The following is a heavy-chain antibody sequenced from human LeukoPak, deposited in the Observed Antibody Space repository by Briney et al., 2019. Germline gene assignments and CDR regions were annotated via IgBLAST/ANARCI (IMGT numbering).Heavy chain of an antibody. V-gene: IGHV4-30-2*01. D-gene: IGHD2-2*01. J-gene: IGHJ6*03. CDR2: IYHSGST. Sequence: SETLSRTCTVSGGSISSGGYYWSWIRQPPGKGLEWIGYIYHSGSTYYNPSLKSRVTISVDRSKNQFSLKLSSVTAADTAVYYCARGVVVVVPAEFYYYYMDVWGKGTTVTVSS. CDR3: ARGVVVVVPAEFYYYYMDV. CDR1: GGSISSGGYY.